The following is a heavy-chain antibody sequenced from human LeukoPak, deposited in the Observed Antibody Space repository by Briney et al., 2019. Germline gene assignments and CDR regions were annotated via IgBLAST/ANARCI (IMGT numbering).Heavy chain of an antibody. D-gene: IGHD3-3*01. J-gene: IGHJ5*02. CDR2: ISGSGGST. Sequence: PGGSLRLSCAASGLTFKNYAMTWVRQAPGKGLEWVSSISGSGGSTYYADSEKGRFTISRDDAKNTLYLQMNSLRAEDTAVYYCARAGSPIFGVVMGNWFDPWGQGTLVTVSS. CDR1: GLTFKNYA. V-gene: IGHV3-23*01. CDR3: ARAGSPIFGVVMGNWFDP.